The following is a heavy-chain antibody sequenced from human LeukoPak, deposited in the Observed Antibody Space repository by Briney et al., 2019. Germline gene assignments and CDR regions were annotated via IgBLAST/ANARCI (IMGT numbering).Heavy chain of an antibody. V-gene: IGHV3-21*01. D-gene: IGHD3-22*01. Sequence: PGGSLRLSCAASGFTFSSYAMSWVRQAPGKGLEWVSSISSSSSYINYADSVKGRFTISRDNAKNSLYLQMNSLRAEDTAVYYCAKDLITDYWGQGTLVTVSS. J-gene: IGHJ4*02. CDR3: AKDLITDY. CDR1: GFTFSSYA. CDR2: ISSSSSYI.